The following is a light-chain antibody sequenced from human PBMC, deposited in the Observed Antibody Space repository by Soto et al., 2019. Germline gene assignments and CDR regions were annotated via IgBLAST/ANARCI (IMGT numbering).Light chain of an antibody. CDR2: DVS. CDR3: SSYRSSNPYV. CDR1: SSDVGTFNY. V-gene: IGLV2-14*01. Sequence: QSALAQPASVSGSPGQSITISCTGTSSDVGTFNYVSWYQQCPGKAPKLMIYDVSNRPSWVSNRFSGSKSGNTASLTISGLQAEDEADYYCSSYRSSNPYVFGTGTKLTVL. J-gene: IGLJ1*01.